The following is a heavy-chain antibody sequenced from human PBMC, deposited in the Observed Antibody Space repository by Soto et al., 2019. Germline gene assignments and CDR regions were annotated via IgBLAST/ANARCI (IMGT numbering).Heavy chain of an antibody. D-gene: IGHD5-18*01. V-gene: IGHV4-31*03. J-gene: IGHJ4*02. CDR2: IYYSGST. Sequence: QVQLQESGPGLVKPSQTLSLTCSVSGGSISSSDYYWSWIRQHPGKGLEWIGNIYYSGSTFYNPSLKSRVTISVDTSKNQFSLRLSSVTAADTAVYYCARDQGMDSYSYQMVYWGQGTLVTVSS. CDR1: GGSISSSDYY. CDR3: ARDQGMDSYSYQMVY.